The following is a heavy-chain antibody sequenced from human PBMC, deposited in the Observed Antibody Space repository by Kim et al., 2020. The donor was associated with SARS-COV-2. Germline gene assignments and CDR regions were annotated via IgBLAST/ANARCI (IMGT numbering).Heavy chain of an antibody. V-gene: IGHV3-23*01. CDR3: AKPRDYYGSGSYYYDAFDI. D-gene: IGHD3-10*01. Sequence: GRFTISRDNSKNTLYLQMNSLRAEDTAVYYCAKPRDYYGSGSYYYDAFDIWGQGTMVTVSS. J-gene: IGHJ3*02.